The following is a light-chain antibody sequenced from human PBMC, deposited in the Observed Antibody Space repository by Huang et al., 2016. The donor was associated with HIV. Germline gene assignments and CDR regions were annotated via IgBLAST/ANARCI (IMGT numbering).Light chain of an antibody. CDR2: AAS. CDR3: LQDYNYTFT. CDR1: QGIRND. J-gene: IGKJ3*01. Sequence: AIQMTQSPSSLSASVGDRVTITCRASQGIRNDLGWYQQKPGKAPKLLIYAASSLQSGVPSMFSGSGSGTDFTLTISSLQPEDFATYYCLQDYNYTFTFGPGTKVDIK. V-gene: IGKV1-6*01.